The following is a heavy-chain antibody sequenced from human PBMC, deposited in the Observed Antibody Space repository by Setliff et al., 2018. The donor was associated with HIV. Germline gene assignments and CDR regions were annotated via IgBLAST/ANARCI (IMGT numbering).Heavy chain of an antibody. CDR3: ASSAGAVPTTAPYGDYYYYSYMDV. D-gene: IGHD1-1*01. CDR1: GGIFSRFA. CDR2: IIPIFGTP. J-gene: IGHJ6*03. V-gene: IGHV1-69*05. Sequence: SVKVSCKASGGIFSRFAFSWVRQAPGQGLEWMGGIIPIFGTPNYAQKFQGRVTITTDESTNTVYMELYSLTSEDTAIYYCASSAGAVPTTAPYGDYYYYSYMDVWGKGTTVTVSS.